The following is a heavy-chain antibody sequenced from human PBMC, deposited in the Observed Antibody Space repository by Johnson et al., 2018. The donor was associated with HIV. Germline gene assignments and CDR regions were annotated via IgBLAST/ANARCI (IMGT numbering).Heavy chain of an antibody. D-gene: IGHD6-13*01. V-gene: IGHV3-30-3*01. CDR3: ASFAAAGDAFDI. J-gene: IGHJ3*02. Sequence: QVQLVESGGGVVRPGGSLRLSCAASGFTFSSYAMHWVRQAPGKGLEWVAVISYDGSNKYYADSVKGRFTISRDNSKNTLYLQMNSLRAEDTAVYYCASFAAAGDAFDIWGQGTMVTVSS. CDR1: GFTFSSYA. CDR2: ISYDGSNK.